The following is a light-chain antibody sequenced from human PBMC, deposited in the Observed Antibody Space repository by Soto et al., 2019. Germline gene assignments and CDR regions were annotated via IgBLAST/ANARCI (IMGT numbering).Light chain of an antibody. V-gene: IGKV3-20*01. CDR2: GAS. CDR3: QQYGSSLPLT. J-gene: IGKJ4*01. CDR1: QSVSSSY. Sequence: EIVMTQSPATLSVSPGERATLSCRASQSVSSSYLAWYQQKPGQAPRLLIYGASTRATGIPARFSGSGSGTDFSLTISRLEPEDFAVYYCQQYGSSLPLTFGGGTKVDIK.